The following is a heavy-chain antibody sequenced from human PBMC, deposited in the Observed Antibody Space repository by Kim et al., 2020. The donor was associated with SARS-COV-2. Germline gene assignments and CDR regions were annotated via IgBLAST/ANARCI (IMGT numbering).Heavy chain of an antibody. J-gene: IGHJ4*02. D-gene: IGHD3-10*01. Sequence: SETLSLTCTVSGYSISSGYYWGWIRQPPGKGLEWIGSIYHSGSTYYNPSLKSRVTISVDTSKNQFSLKLSSVTAADTAVYYCARESHYYGSVSLDYWGQGTLVTVSS. CDR3: ARESHYYGSVSLDY. V-gene: IGHV4-38-2*02. CDR1: GYSISSGYY. CDR2: IYHSGST.